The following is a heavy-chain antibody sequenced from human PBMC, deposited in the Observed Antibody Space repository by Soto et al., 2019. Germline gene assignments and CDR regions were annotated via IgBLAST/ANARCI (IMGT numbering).Heavy chain of an antibody. CDR2: IDPSESYT. D-gene: IGHD3-22*01. V-gene: IGHV5-10-1*01. J-gene: IGHJ3*02. Sequence: PGESLKISCQGSGYSFSTYWINWVRQMPGQGLEWMGRIDPSESYTNYSPFFQGHVTMSSDKSGNTAYLQWSSLKASDTAMYYCAREGYFYDNGGYYALFDMWGQGTKVTVSS. CDR3: AREGYFYDNGGYYALFDM. CDR1: GYSFSTYW.